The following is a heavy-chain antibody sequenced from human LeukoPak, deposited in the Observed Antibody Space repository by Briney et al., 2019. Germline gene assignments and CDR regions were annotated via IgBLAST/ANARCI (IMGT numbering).Heavy chain of an antibody. CDR3: ERDSPFGAYSSSTSCRNWFDP. J-gene: IGHJ5*02. CDR2: IIPILGIA. V-gene: IGHV1-69*04. D-gene: IGHD2-2*01. Sequence: SVKVSCKASGGTFSSYAISWVRQAPGQGLEWMGRIIPILGIANYAQKFQGRVTITANKSTSTAYMELSSLRSEDTAVYYCERDSPFGAYSSSTSCRNWFDPWGQGTLVTVSS. CDR1: GGTFSSYA.